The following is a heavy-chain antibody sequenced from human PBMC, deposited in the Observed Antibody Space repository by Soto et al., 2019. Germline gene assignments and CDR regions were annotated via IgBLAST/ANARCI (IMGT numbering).Heavy chain of an antibody. CDR1: GGSINSGGYY. V-gene: IGHV4-31*03. CDR2: IYYSGST. D-gene: IGHD6-13*01. J-gene: IGHJ5*02. CDR3: ARGRQQPRYNWFDP. Sequence: SETLSLTCTVSGGSINSGGYYWSWIRQHPGKGLEWIGYIYYSGSTYYNPSLKSRVTISVDTSKNQFPLKLSSVTAADTAVYYCARGRQQPRYNWFDPWGQGTLVTVSS.